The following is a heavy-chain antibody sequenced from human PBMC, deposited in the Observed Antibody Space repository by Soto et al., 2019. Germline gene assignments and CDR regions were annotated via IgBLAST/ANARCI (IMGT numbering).Heavy chain of an antibody. CDR2: ISAYNGNT. V-gene: IGHV1-18*01. CDR1: GYTFTNYG. D-gene: IGHD3-9*01. Sequence: QVQLVQSGAEVKKPGASVKVSCKASGYTFTNYGISWVRQAPGQGLEWMGWISAYNGNTNYAQNLQGRVTMTTDTSTSTAYMEPMSLRSDDTAVYYCARAPSTICPFSLSYWGQGTLVTVSS. J-gene: IGHJ4*02. CDR3: ARAPSTICPFSLSY.